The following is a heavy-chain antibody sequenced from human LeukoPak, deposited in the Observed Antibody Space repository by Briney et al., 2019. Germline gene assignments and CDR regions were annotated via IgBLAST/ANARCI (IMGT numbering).Heavy chain of an antibody. CDR3: ARLASHSKVY. CDR1: GGSISSSSYY. J-gene: IGHJ4*02. Sequence: SETLSLTCTVSGGSISSSSYYWGWIRQPPGKGLEWIGSIYYSGSTYYNPSLKSRVTISVDTSKNQFSLKLSSVTAADTAVYYCARLASHSKVYWGQGTLVTVSS. CDR2: IYYSGST. V-gene: IGHV4-39*01. D-gene: IGHD3-3*02.